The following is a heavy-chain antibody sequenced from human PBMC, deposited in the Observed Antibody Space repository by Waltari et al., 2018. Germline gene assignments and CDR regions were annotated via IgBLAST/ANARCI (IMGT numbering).Heavy chain of an antibody. CDR2: INSDGSST. D-gene: IGHD2-2*01. CDR3: ARAAVPVAIRGDFDY. Sequence: EVQLVESGGGLVQPGGSLRLSCAASGFTFSNYWMHWVRQAPGKGLVRVSRINSDGSSTDYADSVKGRFTISRDNAKNTLYLPMNSLRAEDTAVFYCARAAVPVAIRGDFDYWGQGTLVTVSS. J-gene: IGHJ4*02. CDR1: GFTFSNYW. V-gene: IGHV3-74*01.